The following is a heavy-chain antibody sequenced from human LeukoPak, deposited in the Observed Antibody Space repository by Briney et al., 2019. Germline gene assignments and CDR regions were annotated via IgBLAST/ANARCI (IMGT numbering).Heavy chain of an antibody. J-gene: IGHJ5*02. CDR1: GDAVTASKY. V-gene: IGHV4-59*08. Sequence: NSSETLSLTCSVSGDAVTASKYWTWIRLPPGKRLEWIGYISNAGSTEYNPSLKSRVTISLDTSKNQFSLKLISVTAADRAIYYCARQFKGLVNSWGQGTLVTVSS. CDR2: ISNAGST. D-gene: IGHD3-16*02. CDR3: ARQFKGLVNS.